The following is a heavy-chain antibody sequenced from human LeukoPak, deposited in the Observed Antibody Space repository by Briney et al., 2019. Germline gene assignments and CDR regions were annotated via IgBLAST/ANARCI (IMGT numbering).Heavy chain of an antibody. CDR2: IRDKINSYTT. CDR3: ARRCNSGWDY. V-gene: IGHV3-72*01. D-gene: IGHD6-19*01. J-gene: IGHJ4*02. Sequence: PGGSLRLSCAAPGFTFSDHYMDWVRQAPGKGLEWVGRIRDKINSYTTEYAASVKGRFTISRGDSQKSLYLQMNSLETEDTALYYCARRCNSGWDYWGQGNLVTVSS. CDR1: GFTFSDHY.